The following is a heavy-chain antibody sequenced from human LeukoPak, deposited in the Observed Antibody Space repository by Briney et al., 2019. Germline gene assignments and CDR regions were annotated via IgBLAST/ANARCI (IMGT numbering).Heavy chain of an antibody. CDR1: GFIFSSYW. Sequence: GGSLRLSCATSGFIFSSYWMHWVRQAPGKGLVWVSRINGDGRTTNYADSVKGRFTISRDNAKNTVYLQMSSLRAEDTAVYYCTRGREGNYGLFDSWGQGTLVTLSS. J-gene: IGHJ4*02. CDR3: TRGREGNYGLFDS. CDR2: INGDGRTT. D-gene: IGHD3-10*01. V-gene: IGHV3-74*01.